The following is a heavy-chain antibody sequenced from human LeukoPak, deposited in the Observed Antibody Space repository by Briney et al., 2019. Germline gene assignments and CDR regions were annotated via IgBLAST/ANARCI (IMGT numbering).Heavy chain of an antibody. CDR3: ARQSSGIAATDKIDY. Sequence: GGSLRLFCGASGFTFSSYDMTWVRQARGRGLEGGSSFTSMSRTIYYADSVKGRFTISRDDAKNSLYLQMTSLRVEDTAIYYCARQSSGIAATDKIDYWGQGTLVTVSS. V-gene: IGHV3-21*03. CDR1: GFTFSSYD. CDR2: FTSMSRTI. J-gene: IGHJ4*02. D-gene: IGHD6-13*01.